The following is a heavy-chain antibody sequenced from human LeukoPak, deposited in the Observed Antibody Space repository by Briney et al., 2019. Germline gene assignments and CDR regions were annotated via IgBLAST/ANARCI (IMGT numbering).Heavy chain of an antibody. CDR2: IYYSGST. CDR1: GFTVSSKY. D-gene: IGHD3-16*02. CDR3: ARVRYMSYPNWFDP. Sequence: LRLSCAAFGFTVSSKYMSWIRQHPGKGLEWIGYIYYSGSTYYNPSLKSRVTISVDTSKNQFSLKLSSVTAADTAVYYCARVRYMSYPNWFDPWGQGTLVTVSS. V-gene: IGHV4-31*02. J-gene: IGHJ5*02.